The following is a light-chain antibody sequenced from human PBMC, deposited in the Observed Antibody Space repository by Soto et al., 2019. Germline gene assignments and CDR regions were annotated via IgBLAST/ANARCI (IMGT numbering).Light chain of an antibody. CDR3: QQYTSTSLLT. CDR2: RAS. Sequence: AGHIVTINCRQSQNIGGYLSWDQQKPGNAPRLLIYRASTLERGVSSRFSGSGSGTELTLTISSLQPHDFATYYCQQYTSTSLLTFGGGTKVDIK. V-gene: IGKV1-5*03. J-gene: IGKJ4*02. CDR1: QNIGGY.